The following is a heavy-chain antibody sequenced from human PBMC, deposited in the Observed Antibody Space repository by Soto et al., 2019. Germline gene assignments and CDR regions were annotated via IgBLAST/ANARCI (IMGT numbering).Heavy chain of an antibody. J-gene: IGHJ6*02. CDR1: GFTFCDYY. D-gene: IGHD3-3*01. CDR3: ARDRRITIFGDYYYYYDMDV. Sequence: GSLRLSCAASGFTFCDYYMNWVRQAPGKGLEWVSSISSSSTIYYADSVKGRFTISRDNAKNSLYLQMNSLRAEDTAVYYCARDRRITIFGDYYYYYDMDVWGQGTTVTVS. CDR2: ISSSSTI. V-gene: IGHV3-11*04.